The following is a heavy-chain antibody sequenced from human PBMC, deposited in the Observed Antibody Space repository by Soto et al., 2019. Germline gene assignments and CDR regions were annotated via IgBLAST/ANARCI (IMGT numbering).Heavy chain of an antibody. CDR2: INPNSGVT. CDR1: GYTFTGYY. D-gene: IGHD3-16*01. CDR3: AREGGQGFAP. J-gene: IGHJ5*02. V-gene: IGHV1-2*04. Sequence: QVQLVQSGAEVKKPGASVKVSCKASGYTFTGYYMHWVRQAPGQGPEWMGWINPNSGVTNYAQKFQGWVTMTRDTSISSASMELSRLRPDDTAVYYCAREGGQGFAPWGQGTLVSVSS.